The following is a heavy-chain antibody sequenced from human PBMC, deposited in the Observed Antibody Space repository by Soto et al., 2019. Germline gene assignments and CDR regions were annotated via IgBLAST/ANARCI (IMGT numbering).Heavy chain of an antibody. CDR1: GGSISSSSYY. CDR3: ARRYSSSSVFDY. V-gene: IGHV4-39*01. J-gene: IGHJ4*02. CDR2: IYYSGST. D-gene: IGHD6-6*01. Sequence: PSETLSLPGTVSGGSISSSSYYWGWIRQPPGKGLEWIGSIYYSGSTYYNPSLKSRVTISVDTSKNQFSLKLSSVTAADTAVYYCARRYSSSSVFDYWGQGTLVTVSS.